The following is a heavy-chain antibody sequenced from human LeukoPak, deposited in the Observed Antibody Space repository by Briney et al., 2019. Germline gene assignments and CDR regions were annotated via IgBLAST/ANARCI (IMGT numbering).Heavy chain of an antibody. V-gene: IGHV1-46*01. CDR3: ARDEYSYGWSH. D-gene: IGHD5-18*01. CDR2: INPSGGST. J-gene: IGHJ4*02. Sequence: GASVKVSCKASGYTFTGYYMHWVRQAPGQGLEWMGIINPSGGSTSYAQKFQGRVTMTRDTSTSTVYMELSSLRSEDTAVYYCARDEYSYGWSHWGQGTLVTVSS. CDR1: GYTFTGYY.